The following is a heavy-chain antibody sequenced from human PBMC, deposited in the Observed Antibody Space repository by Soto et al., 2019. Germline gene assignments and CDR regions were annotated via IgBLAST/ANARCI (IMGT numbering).Heavy chain of an antibody. D-gene: IGHD4-17*01. V-gene: IGHV3-33*01. Sequence: QVQLVESGGGVVQPGRSLRLSCAASGFTFSSYGMHWVRQAPGKGLEWVVVIWYDGSNKYYADSVKGRFTISRDNSKNTLYLQMNSLRAEDTAVYYCARTPTYGEDYYYYGMDVWGQGTTVTVSS. J-gene: IGHJ6*02. CDR1: GFTFSSYG. CDR3: ARTPTYGEDYYYYGMDV. CDR2: IWYDGSNK.